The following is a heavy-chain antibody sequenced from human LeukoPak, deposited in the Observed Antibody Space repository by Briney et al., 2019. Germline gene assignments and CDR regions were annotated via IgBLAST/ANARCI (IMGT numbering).Heavy chain of an antibody. Sequence: GGSLRLSCAASGFTFSSYYIHWVRQAPGKGLEWVSRINGDGSSTRYADSVRGRFTISRDNAKNTVYLQMNSLRVEDTAVYSCARGLYCSGINCYNGMDVWGKGTTVTVSS. CDR2: INGDGSST. CDR3: ARGLYCSGINCYNGMDV. V-gene: IGHV3-74*01. J-gene: IGHJ6*04. CDR1: GFTFSSYY. D-gene: IGHD2-15*01.